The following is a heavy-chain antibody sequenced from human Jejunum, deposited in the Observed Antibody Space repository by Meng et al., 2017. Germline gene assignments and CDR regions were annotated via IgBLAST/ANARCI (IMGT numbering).Heavy chain of an antibody. J-gene: IGHJ4*02. D-gene: IGHD1-14*01. CDR1: GFAFGAYY. CDR2: ITSTGGFL. Sequence: GGSLRLSCAASGFAFGAYYMSWVRQAPGKGLEWVSYITSTGGFLYYADSVKGRFTISRDNAKNTVYLQMNSLRAEDTAVYYCATRRAWSEPDYWGQGTLVTVSS. CDR3: ATRRAWSEPDY. V-gene: IGHV3-11*04.